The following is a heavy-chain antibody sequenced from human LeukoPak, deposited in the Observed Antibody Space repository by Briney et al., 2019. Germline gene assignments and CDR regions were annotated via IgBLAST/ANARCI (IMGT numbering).Heavy chain of an antibody. Sequence: PGGSLRLSCAASGFPFNAYWMTWVRQAPGKGLEWVANIRQDGDTKYYVDSVKGRFTISRDNAKNSLYLQMNSLRAEDTALYYCASIEYSNPRGYWGQGTLVTVSS. D-gene: IGHD6-6*01. V-gene: IGHV3-7*03. J-gene: IGHJ4*02. CDR3: ASIEYSNPRGY. CDR2: IRQDGDTK. CDR1: GFPFNAYW.